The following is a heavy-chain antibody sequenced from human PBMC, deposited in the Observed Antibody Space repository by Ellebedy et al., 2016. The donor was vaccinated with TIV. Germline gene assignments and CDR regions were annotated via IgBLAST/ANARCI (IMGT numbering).Heavy chain of an antibody. CDR2: TYYRSKWYN. D-gene: IGHD6-19*01. J-gene: IGHJ5*02. CDR3: ARVEENSSGWLSWFDP. CDR1: GDSVSSNSAT. Sequence: SQTLSLTCAISGDSVSSNSATWNWIRQSPSRGLEWLGRTYYRSKWYNDYAVSVKSRITIKSDTSKNQFSLQLNSVTPEETAVYYCARVEENSSGWLSWFDPWGQGTLVTVSS. V-gene: IGHV6-1*01.